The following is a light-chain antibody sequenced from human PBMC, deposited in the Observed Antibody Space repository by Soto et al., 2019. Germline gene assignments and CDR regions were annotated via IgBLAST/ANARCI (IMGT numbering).Light chain of an antibody. J-gene: IGKJ1*01. CDR2: DAS. Sequence: EIQMTQSPSSLSASVGDRVTITCRASQSITSWLAWYQQKPGKAPKLLIYDASSLENGVPSRFSGSGSGTVFTLTIISLQPDDYATYYRQQDNRYWTFCQGTKVDIK. CDR1: QSITSW. CDR3: QQDNRYWT. V-gene: IGKV1-5*01.